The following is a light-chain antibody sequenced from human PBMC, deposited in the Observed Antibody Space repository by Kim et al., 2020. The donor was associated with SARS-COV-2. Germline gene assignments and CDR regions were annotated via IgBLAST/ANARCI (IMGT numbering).Light chain of an antibody. CDR2: EVT. J-gene: IGLJ1*01. CDR3: SAHAGSYIFYV. Sequence: QSALTQPPSASGYPGQSVTITCTGTSSDIGSNNYVSWYQQHPGKAPKLIIYEVTERPSGVPDRFSGSKSGNTASLTVSGLQAEDEADYYCSAHAGSYIFYVFGTGTKVNVL. V-gene: IGLV2-8*01. CDR1: SSDIGSNNY.